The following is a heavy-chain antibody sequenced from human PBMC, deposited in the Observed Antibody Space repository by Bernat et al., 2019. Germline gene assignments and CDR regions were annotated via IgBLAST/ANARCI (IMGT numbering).Heavy chain of an antibody. J-gene: IGHJ4*02. CDR3: ARLSPPGVGATSFDY. CDR1: GYSFTSYW. Sequence: EVQLVQSGAEVKKPGESLKISCKGSGYSFTSYWIGWVRQMPGKGLEWMGIIYPGDPGTRYSPSFQGQVTIPADKALSTAYLQWSSLKASDTAMYYCARLSPPGVGATSFDYWGQGTLVTVSS. V-gene: IGHV5-51*01. D-gene: IGHD1-26*01. CDR2: IYPGDPGT.